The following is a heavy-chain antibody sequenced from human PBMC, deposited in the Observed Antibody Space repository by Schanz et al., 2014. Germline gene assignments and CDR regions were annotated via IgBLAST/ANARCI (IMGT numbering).Heavy chain of an antibody. D-gene: IGHD2-21*02. V-gene: IGHV3-66*01. Sequence: DVQLVESGGGLVQPGGSLRLSCAASGFIVSDNYMHWVRQAPGKGLEWVSVIYSGGSTYYADSVKGRFSVSGDNSKNTVNLQMNSLRAEDTAVYYCARPSDSSWYMDVWGKGTTVTVSS. CDR2: IYSGGST. CDR1: GFIVSDNY. J-gene: IGHJ6*03. CDR3: ARPSDSSWYMDV.